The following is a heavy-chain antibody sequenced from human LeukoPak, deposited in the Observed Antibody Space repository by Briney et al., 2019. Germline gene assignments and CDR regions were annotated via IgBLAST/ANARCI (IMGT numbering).Heavy chain of an antibody. CDR1: GFTFNIYW. V-gene: IGHV3-74*01. J-gene: IGHJ4*02. D-gene: IGHD3-22*01. CDR3: ARLSSGYSQFDY. Sequence: GGSLRLSCAASGFTFNIYWMHWVRQAPGKGLVWVSRINSDGSGTIYADSVKGRFTISRDNAKNTLYLQMNSLRADDTAVYYCARLSSGYSQFDYWGQGTLVTVSS. CDR2: INSDGSGT.